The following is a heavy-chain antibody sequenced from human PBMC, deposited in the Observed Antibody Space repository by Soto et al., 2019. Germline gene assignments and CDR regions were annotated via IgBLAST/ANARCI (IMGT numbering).Heavy chain of an antibody. Sequence: SETLSLTCTVSGGSISGYYWSWIRQHPGKGLEWIGYMYNTGSTVYNPSFKSRVTISVGTSKNQFSLKLNSVTAADTAVYYCARDLWGYCGTDCYPLDVWGQGTTVTVSS. V-gene: IGHV4-59*01. J-gene: IGHJ6*02. CDR3: ARDLWGYCGTDCYPLDV. D-gene: IGHD2-21*02. CDR2: MYNTGST. CDR1: GGSISGYY.